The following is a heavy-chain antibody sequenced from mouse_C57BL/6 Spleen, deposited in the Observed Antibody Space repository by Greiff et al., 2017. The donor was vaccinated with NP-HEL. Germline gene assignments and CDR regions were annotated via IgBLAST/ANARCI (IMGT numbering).Heavy chain of an antibody. CDR3: ASSTPSRGFAY. CDR1: GYTFTDYN. Sequence: VQLKQSGPELVKPGASVKMSCKASGYTFTDYNMHWVKQSHGKSLEWIGYINPNNGGTSYNQKFKGKATLTVNKSSSTAYMELRSLTSEDSAVYYCASSTPSRGFAYWGQGTLVTVSA. V-gene: IGHV1-22*01. J-gene: IGHJ3*01. D-gene: IGHD1-1*01. CDR2: INPNNGGT.